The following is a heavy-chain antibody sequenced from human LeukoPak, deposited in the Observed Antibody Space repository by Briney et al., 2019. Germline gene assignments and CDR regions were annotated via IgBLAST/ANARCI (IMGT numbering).Heavy chain of an antibody. V-gene: IGHV1-8*01. J-gene: IGHJ6*03. CDR1: GYTFTSYD. CDR2: MNPNSGNT. CDR3: ARGSDSSSWYPISRSSYYYYYYMDV. Sequence: ASVKVSCKASGYTFTSYDINWVRQATGQGLEWVGWMNPNSGNTGYAQKFQGRVTMTRNTSISTAYMELSSLRSEDTAVYYCARGSDSSSWYPISRSSYYYYYYMDVWGKGTTVTVSS. D-gene: IGHD6-13*01.